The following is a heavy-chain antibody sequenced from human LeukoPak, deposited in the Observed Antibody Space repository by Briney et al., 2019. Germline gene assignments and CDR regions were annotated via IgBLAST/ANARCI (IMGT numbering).Heavy chain of an antibody. CDR2: IHSDGTVT. CDR1: GFTFTDYW. CDR3: ARGPYSGTYFGDS. D-gene: IGHD1-26*01. J-gene: IGHJ5*02. V-gene: IGHV3-74*01. Sequence: GGSLRLSCAASGFTFTDYWMHWVRQAPGKGLVWVSRIHSDGTVTSYADSVKGRFSISRDNAKNMLYLQLNSLRDEDTAMYYCARGPYSGTYFGDSWGQGTLVTVSS.